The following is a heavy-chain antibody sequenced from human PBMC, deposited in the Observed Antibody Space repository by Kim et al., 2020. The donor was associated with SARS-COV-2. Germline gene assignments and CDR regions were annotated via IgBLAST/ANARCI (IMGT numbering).Heavy chain of an antibody. Sequence: SYKYDGAPVKGTVTISSDNAKNSLYLQMNSLRAEDTAVYYCAREGAAAGLWGQGTLVTVSS. V-gene: IGHV3-21*01. CDR3: AREGAAAGL. D-gene: IGHD6-13*01. J-gene: IGHJ4*02. CDR2: SYK.